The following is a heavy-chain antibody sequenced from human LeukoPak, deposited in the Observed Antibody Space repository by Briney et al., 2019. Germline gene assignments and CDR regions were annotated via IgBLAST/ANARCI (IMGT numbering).Heavy chain of an antibody. CDR2: ISGSGDRT. CDR3: AKDTMIVASTFDY. Sequence: PGGSLRLSCAASGFTFNNYAMSWFRQTPGKGLEWVSAISGSGDRTYYADSVKGRFTISRDNSKNTLYLQMNSLRAEDTAAYYCAKDTMIVASTFDYWGQGTLVTVSS. CDR1: GFTFNNYA. J-gene: IGHJ4*02. V-gene: IGHV3-23*01. D-gene: IGHD3-22*01.